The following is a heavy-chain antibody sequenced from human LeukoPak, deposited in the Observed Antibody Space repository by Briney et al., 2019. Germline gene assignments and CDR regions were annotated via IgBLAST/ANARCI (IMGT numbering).Heavy chain of an antibody. J-gene: IGHJ4*02. V-gene: IGHV3-30-3*01. CDR3: ARMLKGGSPYFDY. D-gene: IGHD1-26*01. Sequence: PGTALRLSCAASGFSFSSYAMHWVRQAPGKGLEWVAVTSYDGTNKYYADSVKGRFTISRDNSKNTLYPQMNSLRAEDTAVYYCARMLKGGSPYFDYWGQGTLVTVSS. CDR2: TSYDGTNK. CDR1: GFSFSSYA.